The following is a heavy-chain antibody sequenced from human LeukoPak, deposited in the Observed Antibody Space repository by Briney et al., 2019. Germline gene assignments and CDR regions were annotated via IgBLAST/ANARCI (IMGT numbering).Heavy chain of an antibody. D-gene: IGHD3-10*01. CDR2: MNPYSGNT. V-gene: IGHV1-8*01. J-gene: IGHJ4*02. CDR1: GYTFTNYD. CDR3: ARRSMDPFDY. Sequence: ASVKVSCKASGYTFTNYDINWVRQATGQGLEWMGYMNPYSGNTGYAQKFQGRVTMTSNTSISTAYMELSSLRSEDTAVYYCARRSMDPFDYWGQGTLVTVSS.